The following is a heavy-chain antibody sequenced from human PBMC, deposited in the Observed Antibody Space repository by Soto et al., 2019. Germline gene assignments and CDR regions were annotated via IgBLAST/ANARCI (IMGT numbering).Heavy chain of an antibody. D-gene: IGHD3-22*01. CDR2: ISGSGGGT. J-gene: IGHJ1*01. Sequence: EVQLLESGGGLVQPGGSLRISCAASGFTFNIYAMSWVRQAPGKGLEWVSAISGSGGGTYYADSVKGRFTISRDNSNNTLYLQMSSLSAEDTAVYYCAKCGYDSSGRLLRYSQHWGKGTLVTVSS. CDR3: AKCGYDSSGRLLRYSQH. V-gene: IGHV3-23*01. CDR1: GFTFNIYA.